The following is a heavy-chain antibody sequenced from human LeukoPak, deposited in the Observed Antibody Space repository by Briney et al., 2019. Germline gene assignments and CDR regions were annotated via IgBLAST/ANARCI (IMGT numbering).Heavy chain of an antibody. D-gene: IGHD3-10*01. CDR2: TYSGGRT. CDR1: GFTFSSYW. CDR3: ARVLSGRGSLYDYYYYMDV. V-gene: IGHV3-53*01. J-gene: IGHJ6*03. Sequence: GGSLRLSCAASGFTFSSYWMSWVRRAPGKGLEWVSVTYSGGRTYYADSVKGRFTISRDISKNTLYLQMNSLRAEDTAVYYCARVLSGRGSLYDYYYYMDVWGKGTTVTISS.